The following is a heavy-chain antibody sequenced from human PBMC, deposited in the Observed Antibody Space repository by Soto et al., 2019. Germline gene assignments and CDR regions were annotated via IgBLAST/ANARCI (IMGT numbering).Heavy chain of an antibody. CDR3: ARVGYYDSSGFFAPFDF. J-gene: IGHJ4*02. Sequence: SETLSLTCAVYGGSFSGYYWSWIRQPPGKGLEWIGEINHSGITGYNPSLKSRVTISIDTSKSQFSLRLKSVTAADTAVYYCARVGYYDSSGFFAPFDFWAQGTLVTVSS. D-gene: IGHD3-22*01. V-gene: IGHV4-34*01. CDR2: INHSGIT. CDR1: GGSFSGYY.